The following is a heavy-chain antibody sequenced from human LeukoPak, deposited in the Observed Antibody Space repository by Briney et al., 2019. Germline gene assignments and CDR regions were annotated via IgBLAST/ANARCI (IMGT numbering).Heavy chain of an antibody. J-gene: IGHJ5*02. CDR1: GGSISSYY. D-gene: IGHD2-2*01. CDR3: ARGIGEYQLRGEFDP. Sequence: PSETLSLTCTVSGGSISSYYWSWIRLPPGKGLEWIGYIYYSGSTNYNPSLKSRVTISVDTSKNQFSLKLSSVTAADTAVYYCARGIGEYQLRGEFDPWGQGTLVTVSS. V-gene: IGHV4-59*01. CDR2: IYYSGST.